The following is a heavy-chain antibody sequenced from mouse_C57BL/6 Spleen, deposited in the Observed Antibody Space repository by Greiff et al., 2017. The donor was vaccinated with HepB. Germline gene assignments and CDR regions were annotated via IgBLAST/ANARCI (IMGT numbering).Heavy chain of an antibody. V-gene: IGHV1-42*01. J-gene: IGHJ3*01. D-gene: IGHD2-5*01. CDR3: AGAYYSNYAWFAY. CDR1: GYSFTGYY. Sequence: VQLKESGPELVKPGASVKISCKASGYSFTGYYMNWVKQSPEKSLEWIGEINPSTGGTTYNQKFKAKATLTVDKSSSTAYMQLKSLTSEDSAVYYCAGAYYSNYAWFAYWGQGTLVTVSA. CDR2: INPSTGGT.